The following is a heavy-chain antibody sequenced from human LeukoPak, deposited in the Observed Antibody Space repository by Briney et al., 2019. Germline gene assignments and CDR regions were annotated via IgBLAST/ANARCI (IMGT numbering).Heavy chain of an antibody. CDR1: GFTFSSYD. D-gene: IGHD2-15*01. Sequence: GGSLRLSCAASGFTFSSYDMHWVRQAPGKGLEWVSGINWNGGSTGYADSVKGRFTISRDNAKNSLYLQMNSLRAEDTALYYCARVGDCSGGSCYRSYYYYMDVWGKGTTVTVSS. J-gene: IGHJ6*03. CDR3: ARVGDCSGGSCYRSYYYYMDV. CDR2: INWNGGST. V-gene: IGHV3-20*04.